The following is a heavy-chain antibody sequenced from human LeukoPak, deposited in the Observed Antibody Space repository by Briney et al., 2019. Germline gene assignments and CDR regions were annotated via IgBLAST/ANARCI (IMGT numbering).Heavy chain of an antibody. CDR3: VKPGLGYFDSYYFDY. CDR1: GFTFSSYN. V-gene: IGHV3-21*01. J-gene: IGHJ4*02. Sequence: GGSLRLSCAASGFTFSSYNMNWVRQAPGKGLEWVSSITSSSTYIYYTDSVKGRFTISRDNSKNTLYLQMSSLRAEDTAVYYCVKPGLGYFDSYYFDYWGQGTLVTVSS. D-gene: IGHD3-9*01. CDR2: ITSSSTYI.